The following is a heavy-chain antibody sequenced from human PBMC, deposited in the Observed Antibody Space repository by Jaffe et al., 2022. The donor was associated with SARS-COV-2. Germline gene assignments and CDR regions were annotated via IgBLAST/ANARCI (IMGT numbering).Heavy chain of an antibody. CDR1: GFTFSSYD. CDR2: IGTAGDT. J-gene: IGHJ6*02. CDR3: ARALIDGGAGGMDV. V-gene: IGHV3-13*01. Sequence: EVQLVESGGGLVQPGGSLRLSCAASGFTFSSYDMHWVRQATGKGLEWVSAIGTAGDTYYPGSVKGRFTISRENAKNSLYLQMNSLRAGDTAVYYCARALIDGGAGGMDVWGQGTTVTVSS. D-gene: IGHD2-21*01.